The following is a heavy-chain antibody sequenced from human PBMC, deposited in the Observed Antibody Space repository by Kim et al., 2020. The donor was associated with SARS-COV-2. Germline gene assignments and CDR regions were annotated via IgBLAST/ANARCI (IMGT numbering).Heavy chain of an antibody. CDR3: ARGSSWDVGPNFDY. V-gene: IGHV1-69*01. D-gene: IGHD6-13*01. J-gene: IGHJ4*02. Sequence: AQKFQGRVTITADEATSTAYGERSSLRSEDTAVYYCARGSSWDVGPNFDYWGQGTLVTVSS.